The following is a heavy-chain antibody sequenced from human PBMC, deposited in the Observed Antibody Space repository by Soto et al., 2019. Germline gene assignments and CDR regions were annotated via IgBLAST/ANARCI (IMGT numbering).Heavy chain of an antibody. CDR2: ISASGART. CDR1: GFTLSRQA. CDR3: AKDRGIIVKAGDAFDV. V-gene: IGHV3-23*01. D-gene: IGHD3-16*02. J-gene: IGHJ3*01. Sequence: EVQLLESGGGLVQPGGSLRLSCAASGFTLSRQAMSWVRQAPGKGLEWVSAISASGARTYYADSVMGRFSISRDRSKNTVSLQMDSLRAEDTAVYYCAKDRGIIVKAGDAFDVWGQGTKVTVSS.